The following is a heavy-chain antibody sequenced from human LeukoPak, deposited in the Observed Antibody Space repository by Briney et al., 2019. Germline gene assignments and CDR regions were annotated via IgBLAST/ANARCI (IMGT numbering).Heavy chain of an antibody. J-gene: IGHJ4*02. Sequence: GGSLRLSCAASGFTLSSHWMTWVRQAPGKGLEWVANIKYDGSEKNYVDSVKGRFTISRDNAKNSLNLQMNSLRVEDTAVYYCARDIAPAGLFFDYWGQGTLVTVSS. V-gene: IGHV3-7*01. D-gene: IGHD6-13*01. CDR1: GFTLSSHW. CDR2: IKYDGSEK. CDR3: ARDIAPAGLFFDY.